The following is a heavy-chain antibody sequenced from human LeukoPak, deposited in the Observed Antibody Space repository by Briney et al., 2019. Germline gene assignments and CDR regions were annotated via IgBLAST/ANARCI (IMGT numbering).Heavy chain of an antibody. V-gene: IGHV3-21*01. J-gene: IGHJ4*02. CDR3: AIQLWLLSSFDY. D-gene: IGHD5-18*01. Sequence: GGSLRLSCAASGFKFSSYSMKWVRQAPGKGLEWVSFISSSSSYIYYADSVKGRFTISRDNAKNTLYLQMNSLRAEDTAVYYCAIQLWLLSSFDYWGQGTLVTVSS. CDR1: GFKFSSYS. CDR2: ISSSSSYI.